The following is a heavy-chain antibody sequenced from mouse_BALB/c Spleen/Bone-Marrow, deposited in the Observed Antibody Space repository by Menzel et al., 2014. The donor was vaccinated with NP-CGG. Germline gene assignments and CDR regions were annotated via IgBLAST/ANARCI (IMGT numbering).Heavy chain of an antibody. V-gene: IGHV1-31*01. Sequence: EVQLQQSGPELVKPGGSVKISCKASGYSFTGYYMHWVKQSHGNSLDWVGYIYPYNGGSSYNQKFKGKSTFTVDKSSSTPYMEHRSLTSEDSGVYYCESRGEYFDFWGEGTTVTVSA. CDR2: IYPYNGGS. CDR3: ESRGEYFDF. J-gene: IGHJ1*01. CDR1: GYSFTGYY.